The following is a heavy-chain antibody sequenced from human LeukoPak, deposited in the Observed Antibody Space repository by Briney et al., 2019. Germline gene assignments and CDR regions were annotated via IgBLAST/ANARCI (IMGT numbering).Heavy chain of an antibody. Sequence: GRSLRLSCAASGFIFSNYGMHWVRQAPGKGLEWVAVISYDGSNKYYADSLKGRFTISRDNSKNTLYLRMNSLRAEDTAVYFCAKSTGVIIGPIHYWGQGTLVAVSS. V-gene: IGHV3-30*18. CDR2: ISYDGSNK. D-gene: IGHD3-10*01. CDR3: AKSTGVIIGPIHY. J-gene: IGHJ4*02. CDR1: GFIFSNYG.